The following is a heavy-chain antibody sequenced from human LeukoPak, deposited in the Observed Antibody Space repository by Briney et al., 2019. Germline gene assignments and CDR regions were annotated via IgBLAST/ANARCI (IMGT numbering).Heavy chain of an antibody. D-gene: IGHD1-1*01. CDR2: INHSGST. CDR1: GGSFSGYY. J-gene: IGHJ4*02. V-gene: IGHV4-34*01. CDR3: ARVVSGNWPRFDY. Sequence: SETLSLTCAVYGGSFSGYYWSWIRQPPGKGLEWIGEINHSGSTDYNPSLKSRVTISVDTSKNQFSLKLSSVTAADTAVYYCARVVSGNWPRFDYWGQGTLVTVSS.